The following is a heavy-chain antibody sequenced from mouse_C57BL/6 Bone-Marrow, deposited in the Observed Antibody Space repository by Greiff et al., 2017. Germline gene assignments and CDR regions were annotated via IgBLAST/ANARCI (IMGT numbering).Heavy chain of an antibody. J-gene: IGHJ3*01. CDR2: IHPNSGST. V-gene: IGHV1-64*01. CDR3: APLSGWFAY. D-gene: IGHD6-5*01. CDR1: GYTFTSYW. Sequence: QVQLQQPGAELVKPGASVKLSCKASGYTFTSYWMRWVQQRPGQGLEWIGMIHPNSGSTNYNEKFKSKATLTVDKSSSTAYMQLSSLTSEDSAVYYCAPLSGWFAYWGQGTLVTVSA.